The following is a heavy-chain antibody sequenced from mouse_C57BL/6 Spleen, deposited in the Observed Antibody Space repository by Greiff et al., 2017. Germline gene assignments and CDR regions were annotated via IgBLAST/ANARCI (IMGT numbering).Heavy chain of an antibody. J-gene: IGHJ1*03. CDR1: GYAFSSYW. CDR3: ARSGSSFWYFDV. Sequence: QVQLKQSGAELVKPGASVKISCKASGYAFSSYWMNWVKQRPGKGLEWIGQLYPGDGDTNYNGKFKGKATLTADKSSSTAYMQLSSLTSEDSAVYFCARSGSSFWYFDVWGTGTTVTVSS. CDR2: LYPGDGDT. V-gene: IGHV1-80*01. D-gene: IGHD1-1*01.